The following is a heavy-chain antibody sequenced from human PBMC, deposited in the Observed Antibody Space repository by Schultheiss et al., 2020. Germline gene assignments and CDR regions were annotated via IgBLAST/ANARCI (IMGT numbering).Heavy chain of an antibody. CDR3: ARSDFRPNMVRGVIKETTTTRYYGMDV. D-gene: IGHD3-10*01. Sequence: GGSLRLSCAASGFTFSNAWMSWVRQAPGKGLEWVGRIQSTTDGGTPDYAAPVKGRFTISRDDSKNTLYLQMNSLRAEDTAVYYCARSDFRPNMVRGVIKETTTTRYYGMDVWGQGTTVTVSS. CDR1: GFTFSNAW. CDR2: IQSTTDGGTP. V-gene: IGHV3-15*01. J-gene: IGHJ6*02.